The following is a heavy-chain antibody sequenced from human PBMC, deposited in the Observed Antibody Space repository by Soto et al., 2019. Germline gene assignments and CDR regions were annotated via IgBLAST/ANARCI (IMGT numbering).Heavy chain of an antibody. Sequence: GASLKVSCRASGYTFTCYGISWVRQAPGKGLEWMGWISAYNGNTNYAQKLQGRVTMTTDTSTSTAYMELRSLRSDDTAVYYCARVSSSSRILLNSVGGFFDYYYGMDVWGQGTTVTVSS. D-gene: IGHD6-6*01. V-gene: IGHV1-18*01. J-gene: IGHJ6*02. CDR1: GYTFTCYG. CDR3: ARVSSSSRILLNSVGGFFDYYYGMDV. CDR2: ISAYNGNT.